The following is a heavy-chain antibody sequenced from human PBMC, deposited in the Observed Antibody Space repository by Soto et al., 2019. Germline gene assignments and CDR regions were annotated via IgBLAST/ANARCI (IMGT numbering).Heavy chain of an antibody. Sequence: EVQLVESGGGLIQPGGSLRLSCAASGFTVSSNYMSWVRQAPGKGLEWVSVIYSGGSTYYADSVKGRFTISRDNSKNTLYLQMNSLRAEDTAVYYCVTTLYCSGGSCYGVEDYWGQETLVTVSS. V-gene: IGHV3-53*01. D-gene: IGHD2-15*01. CDR2: IYSGGST. CDR1: GFTVSSNY. J-gene: IGHJ4*02. CDR3: VTTLYCSGGSCYGVEDY.